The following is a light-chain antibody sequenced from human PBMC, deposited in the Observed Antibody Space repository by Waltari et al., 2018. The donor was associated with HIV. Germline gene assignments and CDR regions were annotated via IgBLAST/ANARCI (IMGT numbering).Light chain of an antibody. V-gene: IGKV1-5*03. CDR2: AAS. J-gene: IGKJ1*01. Sequence: DIQMTQSHSIISASVGDRVPLTCRARQSIYQWLAWYQQTPGKAPKVLMYAASTLVEGVPSRFSGSQSGTEFTLTITSLQPDDFATYYCHNYGTSSHPFGQGTKV. CDR1: QSIYQW. CDR3: HNYGTSSHP.